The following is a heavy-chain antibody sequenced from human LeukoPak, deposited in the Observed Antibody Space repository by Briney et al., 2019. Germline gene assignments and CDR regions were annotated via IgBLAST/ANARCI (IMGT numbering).Heavy chain of an antibody. Sequence: SETLSLTCAVYGGSFSGYYWSWIRQPPGKGLEWIGEINHSGSTNYNPSLKSRVTMSVDTSKNQFSLMLRSVTAADTAVYYCARDHLPAGAPGYYMDVWGKGTTVTVSS. CDR1: GGSFSGYY. D-gene: IGHD4/OR15-4a*01. J-gene: IGHJ6*03. CDR3: ARDHLPAGAPGYYMDV. V-gene: IGHV4-34*01. CDR2: INHSGST.